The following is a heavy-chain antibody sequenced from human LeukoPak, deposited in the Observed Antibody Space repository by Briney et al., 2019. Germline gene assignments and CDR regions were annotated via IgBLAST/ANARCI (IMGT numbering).Heavy chain of an antibody. CDR1: GYTFTDSY. Sequence: GASVKVSCKTSGYTFTDSYIHWVRQAPGQGLEWMGWINPNSGGTNYAQKFQGRVTMTRDTSISTAYMEVSSLRSDDTAVYYCARDLRIAAAGPKNWFDPWGQGTLVTVSS. D-gene: IGHD6-13*01. CDR3: ARDLRIAAAGPKNWFDP. CDR2: INPNSGGT. J-gene: IGHJ5*02. V-gene: IGHV1-2*02.